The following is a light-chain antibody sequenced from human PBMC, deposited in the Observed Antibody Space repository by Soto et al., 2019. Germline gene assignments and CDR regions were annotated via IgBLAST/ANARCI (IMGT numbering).Light chain of an antibody. Sequence: DIVMTQYPDSLAVSLGERATINCKSSQSVLYSSNNKNYLAWYQKKAGQPPKLLIYWASTRESGVPDRFSGSGSGTYFTLTISRLQAEDVAVYYCQQYYSTPPYTFGQGTKLEIK. CDR1: QSVLYSSNNKNY. J-gene: IGKJ2*01. V-gene: IGKV4-1*01. CDR3: QQYYSTPPYT. CDR2: WAS.